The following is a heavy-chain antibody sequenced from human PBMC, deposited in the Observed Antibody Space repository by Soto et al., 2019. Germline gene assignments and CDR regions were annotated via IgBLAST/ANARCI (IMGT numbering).Heavy chain of an antibody. V-gene: IGHV4-31*11. Sequence: SETLSLTCAVSGGSIRSGGYYWTWIHQHPGKGLEWIGYIYYSGSTYYNPSLKSRVTISVDTSKNQFSLKLSSVTAAGTAVYYCARGISENVEQPIVVVPAARNLFDPWGQATLVTVSS. CDR2: IYYSGST. J-gene: IGHJ5*02. CDR3: ARGISENVEQPIVVVPAARNLFDP. D-gene: IGHD2-2*01. CDR1: GGSIRSGGYY.